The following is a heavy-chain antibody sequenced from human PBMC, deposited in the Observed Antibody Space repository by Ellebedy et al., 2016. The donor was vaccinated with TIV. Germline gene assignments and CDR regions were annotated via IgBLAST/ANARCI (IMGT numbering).Heavy chain of an antibody. Sequence: SGPTLVXPTQTLTLTCTFSGFSLATSGVGVGWIRQPPGKALEWLALIYWDDRKYCRPSLKSRLTIAKDTSKNQVVLTMTNMDPVDAATYYCARGLYGDFANWFDPWGQGTLVTVSS. J-gene: IGHJ5*02. CDR1: GFSLATSGVG. CDR2: IYWDDRK. V-gene: IGHV2-5*02. D-gene: IGHD4-17*01. CDR3: ARGLYGDFANWFDP.